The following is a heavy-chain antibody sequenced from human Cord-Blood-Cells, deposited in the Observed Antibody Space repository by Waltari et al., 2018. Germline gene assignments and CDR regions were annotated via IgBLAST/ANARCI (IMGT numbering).Heavy chain of an antibody. V-gene: IGHV3-30*04. CDR3: ARVSSINAFDI. CDR2: ISYDGSNK. Sequence: QVQLVESGGGVVQPGRSLRLSCAASGITFSLYALTWVRQAPGKGLEWVAVISYDGSNKYYADSVKGRFTISRDNSKNTLYLQMNSLRAEDTAVYYCARVSSINAFDIWGQGTMVTDSS. J-gene: IGHJ3*02. CDR1: GITFSLYA. D-gene: IGHD2-21*01.